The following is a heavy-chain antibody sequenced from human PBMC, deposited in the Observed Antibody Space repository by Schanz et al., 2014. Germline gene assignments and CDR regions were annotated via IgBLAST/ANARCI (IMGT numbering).Heavy chain of an antibody. CDR3: AREKRRTEVVLAH. CDR2: ITSGSAK. CDR1: GFTFRDYQ. Sequence: QVQLVESGGGLVKPGGSLRLSCTASGFTFRDYQMTWIRQAPGKGLEWVSYITSGSAKFYADSVKGRFTISRDNAKNSLYLQMNSLRAEDTAVYYCAREKRRTEVVLAHWGQGTLVTVS. J-gene: IGHJ4*02. V-gene: IGHV3-11*01.